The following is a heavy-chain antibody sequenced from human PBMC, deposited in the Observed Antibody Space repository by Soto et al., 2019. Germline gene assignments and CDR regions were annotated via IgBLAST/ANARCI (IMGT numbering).Heavy chain of an antibody. D-gene: IGHD7-27*01. CDR3: AKEVSLGSTVDLGY. CDR1: GFTFSIFA. J-gene: IGHJ4*02. Sequence: SLRLSCAASGFTFSIFAMSWVRQSPGKGLEWVSTISGSGGSTYYADAVKGRFTISRDNSMGTLYLQMKSLRVEDTAIYYCAKEVSLGSTVDLGYWGQGALVTVSS. CDR2: ISGSGGST. V-gene: IGHV3-23*01.